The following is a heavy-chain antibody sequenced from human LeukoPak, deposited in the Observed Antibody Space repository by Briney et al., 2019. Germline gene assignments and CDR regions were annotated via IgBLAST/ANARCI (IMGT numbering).Heavy chain of an antibody. CDR1: GGTFSSYA. D-gene: IGHD2-2*01. V-gene: IGHV1-69*13. CDR2: IIPIFGTA. Sequence: ASVKVSCKASGGTFSSYAISWVRQAPGQGLEWMGGIIPIFGTANYAQKFQGRVTITADESTSTAYMELSSLRSEDTAVYYCARDRWQDIVVVPAAHDNYGMDVWGQGTTVTVSS. CDR3: ARDRWQDIVVVPAAHDNYGMDV. J-gene: IGHJ6*02.